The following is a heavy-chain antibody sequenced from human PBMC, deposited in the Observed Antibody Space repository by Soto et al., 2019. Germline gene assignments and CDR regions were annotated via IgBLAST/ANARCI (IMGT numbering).Heavy chain of an antibody. CDR1: GGSFSGYY. CDR3: AAAGYDSSGYYYGAFGI. V-gene: IGHV4-34*01. D-gene: IGHD3-22*01. J-gene: IGHJ3*02. CDR2: IYYSGST. Sequence: SETLSLTCAVYGGSFSGYYWSWIRQPPGKGLEWIGSIYYSGSTYYNPSLKSRVTISVDTSKNQFSLKLSSVTAADTAVYYCAAAGYDSSGYYYGAFGIWGQGTMVTVSS.